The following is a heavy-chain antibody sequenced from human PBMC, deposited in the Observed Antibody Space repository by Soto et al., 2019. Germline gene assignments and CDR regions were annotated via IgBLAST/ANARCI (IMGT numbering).Heavy chain of an antibody. CDR3: ARYRSEDYGDYDVHSGMDV. V-gene: IGHV2-70*01. Sequence: VSGPTLVNPTQTLTLTCTFSGFSLSTSGMCVSWIRQPPGKALEWLALIDWDDDKYYNTSLKTRLTISRDTSKNQVVLTMTNMDPVDTATYYCARYRSEDYGDYDVHSGMDVWGQGTTVTVSS. J-gene: IGHJ6*02. CDR1: GFSLSTSGMC. CDR2: IDWDDDK. D-gene: IGHD4-17*01.